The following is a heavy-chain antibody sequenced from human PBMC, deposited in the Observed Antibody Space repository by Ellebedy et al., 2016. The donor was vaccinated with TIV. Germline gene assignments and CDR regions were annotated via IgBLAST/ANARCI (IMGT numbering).Heavy chain of an antibody. V-gene: IGHV1-2*02. J-gene: IGHJ3*02. CDR3: ASSVGYCGSSRCYSLSAFDM. CDR2: INPNTGGT. CDR1: GYTFIDYY. Sequence: AASVKVSCKASGYTFIDYYIHWVRQAPGQGLEWMGWINPNTGGTNYAQKFQGRVTMTRDTSISTAYMELSRLRSDDTAMYYCASSVGYCGSSRCYSLSAFDMWGPGTMITVSS. D-gene: IGHD2-2*02.